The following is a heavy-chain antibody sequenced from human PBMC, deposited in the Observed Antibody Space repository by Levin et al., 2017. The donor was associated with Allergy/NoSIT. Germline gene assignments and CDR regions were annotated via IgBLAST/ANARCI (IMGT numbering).Heavy chain of an antibody. D-gene: IGHD6-19*01. Sequence: ASVKVSCKASGYTFTGYYIHWVRLAPGQGLEWMGWNRPHSGTTNYAQKFQGRVTMTRDTSIGTAYMELTSLTSDDTAVYYCARDRAGTLDYWGQGTLVTVSS. J-gene: IGHJ4*02. CDR2: NRPHSGTT. V-gene: IGHV1-2*02. CDR3: ARDRAGTLDY. CDR1: GYTFTGYY.